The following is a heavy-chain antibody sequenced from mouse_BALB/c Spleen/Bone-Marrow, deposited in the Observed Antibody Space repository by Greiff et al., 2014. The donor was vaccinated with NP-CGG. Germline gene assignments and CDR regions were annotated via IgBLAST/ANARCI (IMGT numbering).Heavy chain of an antibody. CDR1: GFSLTSYG. Sequence: VKLVESGPGLVAPSQSLSITCTVSGFSLTSYGVHWVRQPPGKGLESLGVIWAGGSTNYNSALMSRLSISKDNSKSQVFLKMNSLQTDDTAMYYCARDPIYYDYDWYFDVWGAGTTVTVSS. CDR3: ARDPIYYDYDWYFDV. J-gene: IGHJ1*01. D-gene: IGHD2-4*01. CDR2: IWAGGST. V-gene: IGHV2-9*02.